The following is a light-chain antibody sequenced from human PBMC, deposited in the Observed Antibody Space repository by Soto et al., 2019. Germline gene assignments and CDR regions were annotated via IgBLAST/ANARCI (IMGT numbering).Light chain of an antibody. V-gene: IGKV3-15*01. CDR3: QQYNNWLTWT. Sequence: IVPAQTPTTLSVSPWERATLSCTASQSVSSNLAWYQQKPGQAPRLLIYGASTRATGIPARFSGSGSGTEFTLTISSLQSEDFAVYYCQQYNNWLTWTFGQGTKVDIK. CDR2: GAS. CDR1: QSVSSN. J-gene: IGKJ1*01.